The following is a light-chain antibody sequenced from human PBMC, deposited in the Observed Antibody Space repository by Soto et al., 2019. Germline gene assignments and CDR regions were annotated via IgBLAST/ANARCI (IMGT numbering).Light chain of an antibody. J-gene: IGKJ2*01. CDR2: GAS. V-gene: IGKV3-20*01. CDR1: QSVGSSH. Sequence: DIVLTQSPGTLSLSPEERATLSCRASQSVGSSHLAWYQQKPGQAPRLVIYGASNRATGIPDRFSGSGSGTDFTLTISRLEPENFAVYYCQQYDSSPLYTFGQGTKLELK. CDR3: QQYDSSPLYT.